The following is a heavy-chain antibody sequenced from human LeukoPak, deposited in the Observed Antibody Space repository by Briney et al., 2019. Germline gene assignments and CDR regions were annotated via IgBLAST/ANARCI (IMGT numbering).Heavy chain of an antibody. J-gene: IGHJ4*02. CDR3: ATDSNPFDF. CDR2: ISGSGDTT. Sequence: GGSLRLSCVASRLTFNTYPMAWVRQAPGKGLEWVSRISGSGDTTYYTDSVRGRFTISRDNSKNKVFLQMNSLRAEDTAIYFCATDSNPFDFWGQGTLVTVSS. D-gene: IGHD6-13*01. CDR1: RLTFNTYP. V-gene: IGHV3-23*01.